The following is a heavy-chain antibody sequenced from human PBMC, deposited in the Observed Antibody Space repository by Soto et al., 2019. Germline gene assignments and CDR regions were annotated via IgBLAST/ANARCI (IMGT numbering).Heavy chain of an antibody. D-gene: IGHD6-6*01. CDR2: ISGSGDKT. CDR3: ANLVPKYSSSSLAEDY. J-gene: IGHJ4*02. CDR1: GFTFGNYV. V-gene: IGHV3-23*01. Sequence: GGSLRLSCAASGFTFGNYVMSWVRQVPGKGLEWVSAISGSGDKTYYADSVKGRFTISRDNSKNTLYLQMNSLRVEDTAVYYCANLVPKYSSSSLAEDYWGQGTLVT.